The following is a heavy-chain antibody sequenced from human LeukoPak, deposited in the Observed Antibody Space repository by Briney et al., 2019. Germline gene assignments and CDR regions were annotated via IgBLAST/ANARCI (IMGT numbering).Heavy chain of an antibody. CDR2: IYSGGST. V-gene: IGHV3-66*01. D-gene: IGHD1-26*01. J-gene: IGHJ4*02. Sequence: GGSLRLSCAASGFTVSSNYMSWVRQAPGKGLEWVSVIYSGGSTYYADSVKGRFTISRDNSKNTLYLQMNSLRAEDTAVYYCARDRVYSGTLDYWGQGTLVTVSP. CDR3: ARDRVYSGTLDY. CDR1: GFTVSSNY.